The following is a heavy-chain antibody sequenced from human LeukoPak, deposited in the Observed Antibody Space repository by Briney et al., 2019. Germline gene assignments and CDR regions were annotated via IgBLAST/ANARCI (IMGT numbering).Heavy chain of an antibody. CDR2: ISTSGDRT. CDR1: GFTFSTYA. J-gene: IGHJ4*02. V-gene: IGHV3-23*01. CDR3: ARSAVGTSCCTAVDY. D-gene: IGHD1-26*01. Sequence: PGGSLRLSCAASGFTFSTYAMTWVRQAPGKGLEWVSGISTSGDRTYYADSVEGRFTISRDNSKNTLYLQMNSLRAEDTAEYYCARSAVGTSCCTAVDYWGQGTLVTVSS.